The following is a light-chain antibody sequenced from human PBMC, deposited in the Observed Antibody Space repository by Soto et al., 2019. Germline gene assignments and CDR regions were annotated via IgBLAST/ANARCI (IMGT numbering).Light chain of an antibody. CDR3: SSYAGSSNVI. CDR2: EVS. V-gene: IGLV2-8*01. J-gene: IGLJ2*01. Sequence: QSALTQPPSASGSPGQSVIISCTGTSSDVGDYSYVSWYQQHPGKAPKLMIYEVSKRPSGVPDRFSGSKSGNTASLTVSGLQAEDEGDYYCSSYAGSSNVIFGGGTKLTVL. CDR1: SSDVGDYSY.